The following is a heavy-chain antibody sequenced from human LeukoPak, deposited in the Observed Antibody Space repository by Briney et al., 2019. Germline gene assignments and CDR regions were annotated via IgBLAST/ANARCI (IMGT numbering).Heavy chain of an antibody. Sequence: GGSLRLSCAASGFTFSSYAMHWVRQAPGKGLEWVAVISYDGSNKYYADSVKGRFTISRDNSKNTLYLQMNSLRAGDTAVYYCARDQQWLVPGDYWGQGTLVTVSS. CDR2: ISYDGSNK. V-gene: IGHV3-30*04. D-gene: IGHD6-19*01. J-gene: IGHJ4*02. CDR1: GFTFSSYA. CDR3: ARDQQWLVPGDY.